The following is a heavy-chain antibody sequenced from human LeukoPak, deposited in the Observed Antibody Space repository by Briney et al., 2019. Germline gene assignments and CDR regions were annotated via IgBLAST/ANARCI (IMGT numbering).Heavy chain of an antibody. J-gene: IGHJ4*02. CDR1: GGSFSGYY. CDR3: ARLGPYYDYVWGSYRMPYYFDC. CDR2: INHSGST. V-gene: IGHV4-34*01. Sequence: SETLSLTCAVYGGSFSGYYWSWIRQPPGKGLEWIGEINHSGSTNYNPSLKSRVTISVDTSKNQFSLKLSSVTAADTAVYYCARLGPYYDYVWGSYRMPYYFDCWGQGTLVTVSS. D-gene: IGHD3-16*02.